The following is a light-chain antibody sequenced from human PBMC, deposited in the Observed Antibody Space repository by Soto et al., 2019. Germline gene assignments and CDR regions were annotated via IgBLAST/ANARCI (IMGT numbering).Light chain of an antibody. Sequence: QSALTQPASASGSPGQSITISCTGTSSDVGSYNLVSWYKQHPGKAPELMIYGVSERPSGVSNRFSGSKSGNTASLTISGLQAEDEADYYCCSYAGSSPYVVGTGTKVTVL. CDR1: SSDVGSYNL. CDR2: GVS. CDR3: CSYAGSSPYV. V-gene: IGLV2-23*02. J-gene: IGLJ1*01.